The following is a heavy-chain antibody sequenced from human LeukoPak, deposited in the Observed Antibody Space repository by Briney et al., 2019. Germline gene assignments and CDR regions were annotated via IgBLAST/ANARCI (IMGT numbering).Heavy chain of an antibody. CDR2: VNPFTGDT. V-gene: IGHV1-2*02. CDR1: GYALTGNV. D-gene: IGHD2-21*02. Sequence: ASVKVSCMASGYALTGNVFYSVRQTPGQRLEYMGSVNPFTGDTNYAQKFQGRVTMTRDTSRNTAYMELSGLTSDDTAMYYCATRPRPVTIGPFDYWGQGTLVTVSS. J-gene: IGHJ4*02. CDR3: ATRPRPVTIGPFDY.